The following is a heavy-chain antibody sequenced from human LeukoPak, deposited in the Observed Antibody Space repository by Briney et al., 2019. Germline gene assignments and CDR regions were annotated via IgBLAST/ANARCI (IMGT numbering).Heavy chain of an antibody. D-gene: IGHD3-22*01. CDR2: IYSGGST. Sequence: PGGSLRLSCAASGFTVSSNYMSWVRQAPGKGLEWVSVIYSGGSTYYADSVKGRFTISRDDSKNTLYHQMNSLTAEDTAVYYCARNYYDSSGYDYAFDYWGQGTLVTVSS. CDR3: ARNYYDSSGYDYAFDY. CDR1: GFTVSSNY. J-gene: IGHJ4*02. V-gene: IGHV3-53*01.